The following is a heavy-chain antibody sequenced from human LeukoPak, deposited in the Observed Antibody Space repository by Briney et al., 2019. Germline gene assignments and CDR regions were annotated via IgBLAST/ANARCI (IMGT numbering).Heavy chain of an antibody. D-gene: IGHD3-22*01. V-gene: IGHV3-23*01. CDR2: ISGGSGST. J-gene: IGHJ4*02. CDR1: GFTFSSYW. Sequence: GGSLRLSCAASGFTFSSYWMSWVRQAPGKGLAWVSTISGGSGSTYCADSVKGRFTISRDNSKNTLYLQMNSLRDEDTAVYYCAKHRFESGGYHSTDWGQGTLVTVSS. CDR3: AKHRFESGGYHSTD.